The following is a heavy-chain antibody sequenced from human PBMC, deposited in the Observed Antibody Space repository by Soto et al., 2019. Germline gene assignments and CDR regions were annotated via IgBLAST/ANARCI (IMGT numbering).Heavy chain of an antibody. CDR1: GFAFSSYG. V-gene: IGHV3-33*01. CDR3: ARDYDSSGYPRYYFDY. CDR2: IWYDGSNK. D-gene: IGHD3-22*01. J-gene: IGHJ4*02. Sequence: PGGSLRLSCAASGFAFSSYGMHWVRQAPGKGLKWVAVIWYDGSNKYYADSVKGRFTISRDNSKNTLYLQLKSLRAEVTAVYYCARDYDSSGYPRYYFDYWGQGTLVTV.